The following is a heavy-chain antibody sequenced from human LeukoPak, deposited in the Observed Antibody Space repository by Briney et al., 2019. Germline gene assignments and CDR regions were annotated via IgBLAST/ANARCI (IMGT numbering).Heavy chain of an antibody. CDR1: EFTFSAYA. CDR3: AKDLGTEYNIFDY. J-gene: IGHJ4*02. CDR2: VRYGGNIK. D-gene: IGHD3-9*01. Sequence: GGSLRLSCATSEFTFSAYAMHWIRQAPGSGLEWVAFVRYGGNIKYYADSVKGRFTISRDNSKNTLYLQMNSLRPEDTAVYYCAKDLGTEYNIFDYWGQGTLVTVSS. V-gene: IGHV3-30*02.